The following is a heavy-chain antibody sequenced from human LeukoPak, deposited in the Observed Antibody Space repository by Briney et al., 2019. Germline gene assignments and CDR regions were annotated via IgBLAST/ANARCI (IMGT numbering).Heavy chain of an antibody. Sequence: SETLSLTCTVSGGSISSSSYYWGWIRQPPGKGLEWIGSIYYSGSTYYNPSLKSRVTISVDTSKNQFSLKLSSVTAADTAVYYCANEQQLGPYYYYYMDVWGKGTTVTVSS. CDR3: ANEQQLGPYYYYYMDV. D-gene: IGHD6-13*01. J-gene: IGHJ6*03. V-gene: IGHV4-39*07. CDR2: IYYSGST. CDR1: GGSISSSSYY.